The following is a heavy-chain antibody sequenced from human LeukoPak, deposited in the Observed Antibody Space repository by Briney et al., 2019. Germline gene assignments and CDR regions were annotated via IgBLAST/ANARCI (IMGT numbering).Heavy chain of an antibody. Sequence: SETLSLTCTVSGASISNYYWSWIRQPAGKGLEWIGRMYNSGSNIYNPSLQSRVTMSLDTSSNHFSLNLISVTAADTAVYYCVRAEGGGYARYWGQGTLVTVSS. J-gene: IGHJ4*02. D-gene: IGHD5-12*01. CDR3: VRAEGGGYARY. V-gene: IGHV4-4*07. CDR2: MYNSGSN. CDR1: GASISNYY.